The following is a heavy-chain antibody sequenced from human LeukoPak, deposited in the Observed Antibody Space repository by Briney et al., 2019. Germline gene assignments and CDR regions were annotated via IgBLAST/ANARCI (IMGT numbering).Heavy chain of an antibody. D-gene: IGHD3-10*01. Sequence: SETLSLTCAVYGGSFSGYYWSWIRQPPGKGLEWIGEINHSGSTNYNPSLKSRVTISVDTSKNQFSLKLSSLTAADTAVYYCARLWLGVRPPDYWGQGTLVTVSS. J-gene: IGHJ4*02. CDR2: INHSGST. CDR3: ARLWLGVRPPDY. CDR1: GGSFSGYY. V-gene: IGHV4-34*01.